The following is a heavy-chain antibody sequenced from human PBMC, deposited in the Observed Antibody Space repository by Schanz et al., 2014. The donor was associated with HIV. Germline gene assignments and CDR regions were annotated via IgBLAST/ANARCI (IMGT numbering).Heavy chain of an antibody. CDR2: INPNSGGT. D-gene: IGHD3-22*01. CDR1: GYTFTAYY. V-gene: IGHV1-2*02. J-gene: IGHJ4*02. CDR3: ASVGRAYYYDSSGGSDS. Sequence: QVQLVQSGAEVKKPGASVKVSCKASGYTFTAYYIHWVRQAPGQGLEWMGWINPNSGGTNSAQKLVGRVNMSMRTSISTAYMEVRSLRSDDTAFYFCASVGRAYYYDSSGGSDSWGRGPLVTVSS.